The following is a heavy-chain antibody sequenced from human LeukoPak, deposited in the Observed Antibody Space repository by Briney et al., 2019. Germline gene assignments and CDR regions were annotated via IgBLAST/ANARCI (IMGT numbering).Heavy chain of an antibody. CDR2: ISRGGDTI. CDR1: GLTFSKGW. D-gene: IGHD1-26*01. CDR3: ARDLSGWVDY. V-gene: IGHV3-11*01. J-gene: IGHJ4*02. Sequence: GGSLRLSCEASGLTFSKGWMGWVRQAPGKGLEWISYISRGGDTIYYADSVKGRFTLSRDNAKDSLFLQMTNLRGEDTAIYYCARDLSGWVDYWGQGTLVTVSS.